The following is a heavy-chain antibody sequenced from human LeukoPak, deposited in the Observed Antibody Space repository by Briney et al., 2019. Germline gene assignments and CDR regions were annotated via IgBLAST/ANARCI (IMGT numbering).Heavy chain of an antibody. Sequence: SETLSLTCTVSGGSISSSTYYWAWIRQSPGKGLEWIGSITYSGSTYYNPSLESRVTVSVDTSKNQFSLRLISVTAVDTAVYYCARQGVGATDCWGQGTLVTVSS. CDR1: GGSISSSTYY. D-gene: IGHD1-26*01. CDR3: ARQGVGATDC. CDR2: ITYSGST. V-gene: IGHV4-39*01. J-gene: IGHJ4*02.